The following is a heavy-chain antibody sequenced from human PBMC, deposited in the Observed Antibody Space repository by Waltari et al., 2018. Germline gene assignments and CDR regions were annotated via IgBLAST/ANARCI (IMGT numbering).Heavy chain of an antibody. CDR3: ARDSFRSGTYAYFNY. CDR1: GQTVAGYY. Sequence: QVQLVPSGSEVTKPGPAVKDSCKASGQTVAGYYIPWVRQAPGQGLEWKGRIDPKNGGTDYSQKFQGKVTMTSDTSNNTVHMELSGLTSDDTALFFCARDSFRSGTYAYFNYWGQGSLVTVSS. CDR2: IDPKNGGT. V-gene: IGHV1-2*06. J-gene: IGHJ4*02. D-gene: IGHD1-26*01.